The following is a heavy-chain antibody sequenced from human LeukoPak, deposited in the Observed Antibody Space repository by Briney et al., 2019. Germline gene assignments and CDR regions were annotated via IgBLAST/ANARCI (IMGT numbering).Heavy chain of an antibody. D-gene: IGHD5-24*01. V-gene: IGHV3-30*18. CDR3: AKETQEMEAKSFDS. J-gene: IGHJ4*02. CDR2: VAHDGRTQ. Sequence: PGGSLRLSCAASGFTFSRYGMSWVRQAPGKGLEWVAVVAHDGRTQYYVDSVKGRFTISRDNSKNTLSLQMDSLRADDTAVYYCAKETQEMEAKSFDSWGLGTLVTVSS. CDR1: GFTFSRYG.